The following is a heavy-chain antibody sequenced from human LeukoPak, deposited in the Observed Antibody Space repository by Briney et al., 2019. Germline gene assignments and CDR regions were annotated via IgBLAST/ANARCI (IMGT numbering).Heavy chain of an antibody. CDR3: ARGDCSSTSCYVWYFDL. J-gene: IGHJ2*01. V-gene: IGHV4-61*01. CDR1: GGSVSSGSYY. Sequence: SETLSLTCTVSGGSVSSGSYYWSWIRQPPGKGLEWIGYINYSGSTNYNPSLKSRVTISVDTSKNQFSLKLSSVTAADTAVYYCARGDCSSTSCYVWYFDLWGRGTLVTVSS. CDR2: INYSGST. D-gene: IGHD2-2*01.